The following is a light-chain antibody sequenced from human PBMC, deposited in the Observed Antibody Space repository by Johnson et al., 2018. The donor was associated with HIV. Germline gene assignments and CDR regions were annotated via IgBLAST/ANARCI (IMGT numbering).Light chain of an antibody. CDR3: GTWDTSMSAYA. CDR1: SSNIGNNY. V-gene: IGLV1-51*01. Sequence: QSVLTQPPSVSAAPGQKVTISCSGSSSNIGNNYVSWYQQLPGTAPKLLIYDNNKRPSGIPDRFSGSKSGSSATLVITGLQTGDEADYYCGTWDTSMSAYACGTWTKVTVL. CDR2: DNN. J-gene: IGLJ1*01.